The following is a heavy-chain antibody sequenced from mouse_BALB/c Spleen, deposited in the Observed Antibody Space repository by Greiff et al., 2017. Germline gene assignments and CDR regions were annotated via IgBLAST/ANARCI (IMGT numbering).Heavy chain of an antibody. CDR1: GYNFTSYW. Sequence: QVQLQQSGAELVKPGTSVKLSCKASGYNFTSYWINWVKLRPGQGLEWIGDIYPGSGSTNYNEKFKSKATLTVDTSSSTAYMQLSSLASEDSALYYCARGGDEVDYWGQGTTLTVSS. CDR2: IYPGSGST. J-gene: IGHJ2*01. CDR3: ARGGDEVDY. V-gene: IGHV1-55*01.